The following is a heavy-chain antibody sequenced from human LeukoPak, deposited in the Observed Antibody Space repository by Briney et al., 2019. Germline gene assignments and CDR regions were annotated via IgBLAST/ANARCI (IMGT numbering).Heavy chain of an antibody. CDR3: AKDSFLRGTPWS. V-gene: IGHV3-23*01. J-gene: IGHJ5*02. CDR1: GFTFSSYS. D-gene: IGHD3-10*01. CDR2: ISGSGGST. Sequence: GGSLRLSCAASGFTFSSYSMNWVRQAPGKGLEWASAISGSGGSTYYADSVKGRFTISRDNSKNTLYLQMNSLRAEDTAVYYCAKDSFLRGTPWSWGQGTLVTVSS.